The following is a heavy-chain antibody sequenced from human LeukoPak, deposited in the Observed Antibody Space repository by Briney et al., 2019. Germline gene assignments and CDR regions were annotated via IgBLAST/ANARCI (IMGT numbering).Heavy chain of an antibody. CDR2: ISGSGGST. CDR1: RFTFSSYG. D-gene: IGHD3-22*01. Sequence: GGSLRLSCAASRFTFSSYGMSWVRQAPGKGLEWVSGISGSGGSTYYADSVRGRFTISRDNSKNTLYLQMDSLRAEDTAVYYCAKPGYYYDNSGYYAFDYWGQGTLVTVCS. V-gene: IGHV3-23*01. J-gene: IGHJ4*02. CDR3: AKPGYYYDNSGYYAFDY.